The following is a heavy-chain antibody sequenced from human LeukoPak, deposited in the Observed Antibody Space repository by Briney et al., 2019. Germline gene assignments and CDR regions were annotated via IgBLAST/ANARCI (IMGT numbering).Heavy chain of an antibody. D-gene: IGHD6-13*01. J-gene: IGHJ4*02. CDR2: ISSSSSYI. V-gene: IGHV3-21*01. CDR3: ARVAAADGTNGY. Sequence: PGGSLRLSCAASGFTFSSYSMNWVRQAPGRGLEWVSSISSSSSYIYYADSVKGRFTISRDNAKNSLYLQMNSLRAEDTAVYYCARVAAADGTNGYWGQGTLVTVSS. CDR1: GFTFSSYS.